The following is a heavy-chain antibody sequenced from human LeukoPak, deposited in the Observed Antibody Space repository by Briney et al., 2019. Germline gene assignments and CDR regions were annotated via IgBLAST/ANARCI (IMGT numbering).Heavy chain of an antibody. V-gene: IGHV3-23*01. CDR3: ARDRWTEGYFDY. CDR1: GFTFSSYA. D-gene: IGHD4-23*01. Sequence: QPGGSLRLSCAASGFTFSSYAMSWVCQAPGKGLEWVSGISDSGVSTYYADSVKGRFTISRDNSKNTLYLQMNSLRAEDTAVYYCARDRWTEGYFDYWGQGTLVTVSS. CDR2: ISDSGVST. J-gene: IGHJ4*02.